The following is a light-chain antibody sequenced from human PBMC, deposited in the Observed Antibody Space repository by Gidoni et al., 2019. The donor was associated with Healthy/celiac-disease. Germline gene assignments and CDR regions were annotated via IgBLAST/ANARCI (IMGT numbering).Light chain of an antibody. J-gene: IGKJ1*01. CDR3: QQYNSWPLTWT. Sequence: IAMTHAPAPLSVSPGVRATLSGRARQSVSSNLAWYQQKPGQAPRLLIYGASTRPPGIPARCSGGGSGTEFTLTISSLQSEDFAVYYCQQYNSWPLTWTFGQGTKVEIK. V-gene: IGKV3-15*01. CDR2: GAS. CDR1: QSVSSN.